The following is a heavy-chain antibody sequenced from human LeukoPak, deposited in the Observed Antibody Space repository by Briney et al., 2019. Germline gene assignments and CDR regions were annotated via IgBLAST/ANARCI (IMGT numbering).Heavy chain of an antibody. CDR1: GFTFGDYA. CDR3: TREKVAGPKYYYYGMDV. Sequence: GGSLRLSCTASGFTFGDYAMSWVRQAPGKGLEWVGFIRGKAYGGTTEYAASVKGRFTISRDDSKSIAYLQMNSLKTEDTAVYYCTREKVAGPKYYYYGMDVWGQGTTVTVSS. D-gene: IGHD6-19*01. J-gene: IGHJ6*02. V-gene: IGHV3-49*04. CDR2: IRGKAYGGTT.